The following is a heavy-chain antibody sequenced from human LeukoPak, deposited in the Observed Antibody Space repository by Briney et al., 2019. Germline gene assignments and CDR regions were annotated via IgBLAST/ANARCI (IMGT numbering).Heavy chain of an antibody. V-gene: IGHV3-21*01. D-gene: IGHD2-2*01. CDR3: ARRYCSSTRCFLGSAY. Sequence: GGSLRLSWAAAGFTFSSYSMNWVRQAPGRGLEWVSSISSISSYIYYADSVTGRFTISRDKAKISVYLQMNSRRAEDTAVYYCARRYCSSTRCFLGSAYWGQGTLVTVSS. J-gene: IGHJ4*02. CDR1: GFTFSSYS. CDR2: ISSISSYI.